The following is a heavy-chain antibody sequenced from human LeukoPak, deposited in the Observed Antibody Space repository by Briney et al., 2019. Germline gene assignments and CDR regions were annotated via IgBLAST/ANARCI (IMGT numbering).Heavy chain of an antibody. CDR2: INPNTGGT. V-gene: IGHV1-2*02. CDR1: GYTFTGHY. J-gene: IGHJ5*02. Sequence: ASVKVSCKASGYTFTGHYIQLVRQAPGQGLEWMGWINPNTGGTNYAQKFQGRVTMTRDTSISTAYVELSSLRSDDTAVYYCARDQGGGFDPWGQGTLFSVSS. CDR3: ARDQGGGFDP. D-gene: IGHD2-15*01.